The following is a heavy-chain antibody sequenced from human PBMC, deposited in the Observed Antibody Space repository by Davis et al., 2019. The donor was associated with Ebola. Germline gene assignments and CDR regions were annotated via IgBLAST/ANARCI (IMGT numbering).Heavy chain of an antibody. V-gene: IGHV4-30-2*03. CDR2: IYYSGST. Sequence: MPSETLSLTCAVSGGSISSGGYSWSWIRQPPGKGLEWIGYIYYSGSTDSSPSLESRVSISVDTTTNQFSMKLSSVTAADTAVYYCARRSGYYYFDSWGRGTLVTVSS. CDR3: ARRSGYYYFDS. D-gene: IGHD5-12*01. CDR1: GGSISSGGYS. J-gene: IGHJ4*02.